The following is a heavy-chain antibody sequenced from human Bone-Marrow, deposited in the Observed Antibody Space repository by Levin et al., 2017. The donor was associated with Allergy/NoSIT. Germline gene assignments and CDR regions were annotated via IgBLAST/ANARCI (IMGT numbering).Heavy chain of an antibody. Sequence: SCAASGFTFSSYAMSWVRQAPGKGLEWVSAISGSGGSTYYADSVKGRFTISRDNSKNTLYLQMNSLRAEDTAVYYCAKVIRDYGDPNPYYYYYGMDVWGQGTTVTVSS. CDR1: GFTFSSYA. D-gene: IGHD4-17*01. V-gene: IGHV3-23*01. CDR3: AKVIRDYGDPNPYYYYYGMDV. CDR2: ISGSGGST. J-gene: IGHJ6*02.